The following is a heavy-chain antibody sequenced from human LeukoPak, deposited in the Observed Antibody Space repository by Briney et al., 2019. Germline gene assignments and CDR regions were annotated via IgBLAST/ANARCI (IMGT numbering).Heavy chain of an antibody. CDR1: GGSISSYY. V-gene: IGHV4-59*01. CDR3: AREGIAAAGVTLDYYYGMDV. CDR2: IYYSGST. Sequence: PSETLSLTCTVSGGSISSYYWSWIRQPPGKGLEWIGYIYYSGSTNYNPSLKSRVTIAVDTSKSQFSLKLSSVTAADTAVYYCAREGIAAAGVTLDYYYGMDVWGKGTTVTVSS. D-gene: IGHD6-13*01. J-gene: IGHJ6*04.